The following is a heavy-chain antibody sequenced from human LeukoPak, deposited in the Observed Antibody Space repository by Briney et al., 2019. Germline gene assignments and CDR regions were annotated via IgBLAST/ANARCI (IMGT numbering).Heavy chain of an antibody. CDR2: INSDGSST. J-gene: IGHJ4*02. CDR3: ARAADSSGYYDY. D-gene: IGHD3-22*01. V-gene: IGHV3-74*01. CDR1: GFTFSSYW. Sequence: GGSLGLSCAASGFTFSSYWMHWVRQAPGKGLVWVSRINSDGSSTSYADSVKGRFTISRDNAKNTLYLQMNSLRAEDTAVYYCARAADSSGYYDYWGQGTLLTVSS.